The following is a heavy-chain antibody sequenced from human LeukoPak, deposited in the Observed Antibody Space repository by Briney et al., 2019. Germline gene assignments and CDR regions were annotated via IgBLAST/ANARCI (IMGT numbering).Heavy chain of an antibody. CDR2: IRRNGNTYAT. J-gene: IGHJ2*01. D-gene: IGHD4-17*01. CDR1: GFAFSDFA. CDR3: TRYGENVSRDWYFDP. V-gene: IGHV3-73*01. Sequence: AGPLRLSCAASGFAFSDFALHWVRQPSGKGLEWVGRIRRNGNTYATAYAASVQGRFTISKDDSMNTAYLLMNSLKIEDTAVYYCTRYGENVSRDWYFDPWGRGTLVTVSS.